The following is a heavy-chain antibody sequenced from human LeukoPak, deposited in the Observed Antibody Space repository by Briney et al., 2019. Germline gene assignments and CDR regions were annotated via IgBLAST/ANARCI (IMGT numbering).Heavy chain of an antibody. CDR2: ISSSGSTI. J-gene: IGHJ4*02. CDR3: AQANYYDSSAFDY. V-gene: IGHV3-11*01. D-gene: IGHD3-22*01. CDR1: GFTFSDYY. Sequence: GESLRLSCAASGFTFSDYYMSWIRQAPGKGLEWVSYISSSGSTIYYADSVKGRFTISRDNAKNSLYLQMNSLRAEDTAVYYCAQANYYDSSAFDYWGQGTLVTVSS.